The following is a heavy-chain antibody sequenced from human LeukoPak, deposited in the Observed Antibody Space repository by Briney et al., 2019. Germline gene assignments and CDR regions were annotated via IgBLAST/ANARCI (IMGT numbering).Heavy chain of an antibody. CDR1: AFTFSCHA. Sequence: PGGSLRLSCAASAFTFSCHAMSWVRQAPGKGLEWVSAISHTGDSTYYADSVKGRFSISRDNSKNTLFLEMNSLRAEDTAVYFCAKDQILHYFDYWGQGTLVTVSS. V-gene: IGHV3-23*01. J-gene: IGHJ4*02. D-gene: IGHD1-26*01. CDR3: AKDQILHYFDY. CDR2: ISHTGDST.